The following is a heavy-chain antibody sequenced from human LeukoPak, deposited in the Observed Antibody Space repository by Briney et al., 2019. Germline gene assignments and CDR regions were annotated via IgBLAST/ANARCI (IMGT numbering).Heavy chain of an antibody. CDR1: GFTFSSYA. V-gene: IGHV3-23*01. CDR3: AKLPGIVVVISDAFDI. Sequence: GGSLRLSCAASGFTFSSYAMSWVRQAPGKGLEWVSAISGSGGSTYYADSVKGRFTISRDNSKNTLYLQMNSLRAEDTAVYYCAKLPGIVVVISDAFDIWGQGTMVTVSS. J-gene: IGHJ3*02. D-gene: IGHD3-22*01. CDR2: ISGSGGST.